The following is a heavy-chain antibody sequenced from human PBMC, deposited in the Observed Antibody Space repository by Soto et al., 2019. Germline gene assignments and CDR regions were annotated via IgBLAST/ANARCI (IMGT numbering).Heavy chain of an antibody. CDR2: IYPGDSDT. V-gene: IGHV5-51*01. Sequence: GESLKISCKGSGYSFTSYYIGWVRQMPGKGLERMGIIYPGDSDTRYSPSFQGQVTISADKSITTTYLQWSSLKASDTAIYYCARLFDTSGWYDYWGQGTLVTVSS. J-gene: IGHJ4*02. CDR3: ARLFDTSGWYDY. D-gene: IGHD6-19*01. CDR1: GYSFTSYY.